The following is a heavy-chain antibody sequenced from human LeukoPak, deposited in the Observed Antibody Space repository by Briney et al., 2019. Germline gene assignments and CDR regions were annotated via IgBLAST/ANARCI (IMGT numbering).Heavy chain of an antibody. CDR1: GGSFSGYY. CDR3: AREAENYGLPFDI. V-gene: IGHV4-34*01. J-gene: IGHJ3*02. D-gene: IGHD3-10*01. Sequence: SETLSLTCAVYGGSFSGYYWSWIRQPPGKGLEWIGEINHSGSTNYNPSLKSRVTISVDTSKNQFSLKLSSVTAADTAVYYCAREAENYGLPFDIWGQGTMVTVSS. CDR2: INHSGST.